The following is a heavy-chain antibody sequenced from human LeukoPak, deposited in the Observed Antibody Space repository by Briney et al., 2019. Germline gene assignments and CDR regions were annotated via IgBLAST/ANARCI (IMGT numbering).Heavy chain of an antibody. V-gene: IGHV3-53*01. CDR1: GFIVNNNF. CDR2: IYSGGTT. CDR3: ARMTDSAGWYFDY. Sequence: GGSLRLSCAASGFIVNNNFMSWVRQAPGKGLEWVSVIYSGGTTHYADSVKGRFTISRDISKNTLYLQMNSLRVEDTAVYYCARMTDSAGWYFDYWGQGTLLTVSS. D-gene: IGHD3-22*01. J-gene: IGHJ4*02.